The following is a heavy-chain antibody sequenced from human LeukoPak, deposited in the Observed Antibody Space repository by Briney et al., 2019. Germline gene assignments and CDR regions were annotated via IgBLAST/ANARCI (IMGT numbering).Heavy chain of an antibody. D-gene: IGHD3-22*01. Sequence: GGSLRLSCAASEFTFSNYAMAWVRQAPGEGLEWVSGISGNGGKIYYADSVKGRFTISRDNSKNTLYLQMNSLRGEDTDVYFCAKRDYYDSSGYAPLFDYWCQGTLVTV. CDR2: ISGNGGKI. J-gene: IGHJ4*02. CDR1: EFTFSNYA. CDR3: AKRDYYDSSGYAPLFDY. V-gene: IGHV3-23*01.